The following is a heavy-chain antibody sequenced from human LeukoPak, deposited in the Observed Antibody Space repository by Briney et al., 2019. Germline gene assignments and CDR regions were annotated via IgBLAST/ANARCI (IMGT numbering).Heavy chain of an antibody. D-gene: IGHD6-13*01. J-gene: IGHJ4*02. V-gene: IGHV4-59*01. CDR3: ARGLMMAVAGRGEFHY. CDR2: IYYSGST. CDR1: GGSISSYY. Sequence: PSETLSLTCTVSGGSISSYYWSWIRQPPGKGLEWIGYIYYSGSTNYNPSLKSRVTMSVDTSKNQFSLKLSSVTAADTAVYYCARGLMMAVAGRGEFHYWGQGTLVTVSS.